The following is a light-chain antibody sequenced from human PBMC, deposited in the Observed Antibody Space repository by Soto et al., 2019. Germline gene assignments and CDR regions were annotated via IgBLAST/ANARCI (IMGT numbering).Light chain of an antibody. CDR1: QRSNIY. V-gene: IGKV1-39*01. Sequence: DIQMTQSPSSLSTSVGDRVTITCRASQRSNIYLNWYRQKPGKAPELLIYSASNLQSGVPSRFSGSGSGTDLTLTISSLQPEDFATYYCQQSFSTPTFGQGTRLDIK. J-gene: IGKJ5*01. CDR3: QQSFSTPT. CDR2: SAS.